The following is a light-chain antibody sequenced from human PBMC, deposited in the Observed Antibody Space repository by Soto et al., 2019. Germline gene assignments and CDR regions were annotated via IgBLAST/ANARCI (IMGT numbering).Light chain of an antibody. CDR2: RNN. CDR1: SSNIGSNY. V-gene: IGLV1-47*01. J-gene: IGLJ3*02. Sequence: QAVVTQPPSASGTPGQRVTISCSGSSSNIGSNYVYWYQQLPGTAPKLLIYRNNQRPSGVPDRFSGSKSGTSASLAISWLRSEEEADYYCAAWDDSLSGLVFGGGTKVTVL. CDR3: AAWDDSLSGLV.